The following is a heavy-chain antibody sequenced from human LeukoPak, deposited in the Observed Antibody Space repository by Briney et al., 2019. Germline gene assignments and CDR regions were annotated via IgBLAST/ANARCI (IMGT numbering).Heavy chain of an antibody. CDR1: GFTFSSYW. V-gene: IGHV3-7*01. D-gene: IGHD5-12*01. Sequence: PGGSLRLSCAASGFTFSSYWMSWVRQAPGKGLEWVANIKHDGSEKYYVASVKGRFTISKDNAKNSLFLQMNNLRGEDTAVYYCVKGRGGYVKYKTFVYWGQGTLVTVSS. J-gene: IGHJ4*02. CDR2: IKHDGSEK. CDR3: VKGRGGYVKYKTFVY.